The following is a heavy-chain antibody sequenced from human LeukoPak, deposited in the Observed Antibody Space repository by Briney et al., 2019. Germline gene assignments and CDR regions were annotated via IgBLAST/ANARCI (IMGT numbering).Heavy chain of an antibody. CDR1: GGSISSSSYY. Sequence: SETLSLTCTVSGGSISSSSYYWGWIRQPPGKGLEWIGSIYYSGSTYYNPSLKSRVTISVDTSKNQFSLKLSSVTAADTAVYYCARATVVRPYFDYWGQGTLVTVSS. CDR3: ARATVVRPYFDY. J-gene: IGHJ4*02. V-gene: IGHV4-39*01. D-gene: IGHD4-17*01. CDR2: IYYSGST.